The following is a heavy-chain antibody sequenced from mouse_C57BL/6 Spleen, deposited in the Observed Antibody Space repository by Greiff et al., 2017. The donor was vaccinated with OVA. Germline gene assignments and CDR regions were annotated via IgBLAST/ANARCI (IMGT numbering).Heavy chain of an antibody. J-gene: IGHJ1*03. CDR2: IYPGDGDT. V-gene: IGHV1-82*01. CDR3: ATDIYDYDWYFDV. Sequence: VQLQQSGPELVKPGASVKISCKASGYAFSSSWMNWVKQRPGKGLEWIGRIYPGDGDTNYNGKFKGKATLTADKSSSTAHMQLSSLTSEDSAVYFCATDIYDYDWYFDVWGTGTTVTVSS. CDR1: GYAFSSSW. D-gene: IGHD2-4*01.